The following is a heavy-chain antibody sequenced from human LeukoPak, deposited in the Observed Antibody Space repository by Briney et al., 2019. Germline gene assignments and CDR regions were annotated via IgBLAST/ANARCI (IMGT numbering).Heavy chain of an antibody. J-gene: IGHJ3*02. D-gene: IGHD3-3*01. Sequence: SETLSLTCTVSGGSISSYYWSWIRQPPGKGLEWIGYIYYSGSTNYNPSLKGRVTISVDTSKNQFSLKLSSVTAADTAVYYCARSSVLRFLEYAFDIWGQGTMVTVSS. CDR2: IYYSGST. V-gene: IGHV4-59*01. CDR3: ARSSVLRFLEYAFDI. CDR1: GGSISSYY.